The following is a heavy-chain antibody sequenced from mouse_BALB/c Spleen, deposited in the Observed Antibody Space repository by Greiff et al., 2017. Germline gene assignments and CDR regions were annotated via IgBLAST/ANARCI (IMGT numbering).Heavy chain of an antibody. CDR1: GFTFTDYY. V-gene: IGHV7-3*02. J-gene: IGHJ2*01. Sequence: EVQVVESGGGLVQPGGSLRLSCATSGFTFTDYYMSWVRQPPGKALEWLGFIRNKANGYTTEYSASVKGRFTISRDNSQSILYLQMNTLRAEDSATYYCARDYRYGSYFDYWGQGTTLTVSS. CDR3: ARDYRYGSYFDY. D-gene: IGHD2-14*01. CDR2: IRNKANGYTT.